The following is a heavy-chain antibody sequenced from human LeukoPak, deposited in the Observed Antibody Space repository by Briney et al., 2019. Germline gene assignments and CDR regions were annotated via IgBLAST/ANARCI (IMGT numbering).Heavy chain of an antibody. CDR1: GSTFSSYK. CDR2: ISSSSAYI. CDR3: ARSYGRGWYSS. J-gene: IGHJ5*02. V-gene: IGHV3-21*01. D-gene: IGHD6-19*01. Sequence: PGGSLRLSCAASGSTFSSYKMNWVRQAPGKGLEWVSSISSSSAYIYYADSMKGRFTISRDNAKNSLYLQMNSLRAEDTAVYYCARSYGRGWYSSWGQGTLVTVSS.